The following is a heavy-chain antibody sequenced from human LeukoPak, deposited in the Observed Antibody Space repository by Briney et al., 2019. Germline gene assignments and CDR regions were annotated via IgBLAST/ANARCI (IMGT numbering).Heavy chain of an antibody. CDR2: ISGYNGNT. Sequence: ASVKVSCKASGYTFTSYGISWVRQAPGQGLEWMGWISGYNGNTDYAQKLQYRLTMTTGTSTSTAYMELRSLRSDDTAVYYCARVAYSSGWGVFDYWGPGTLVTVSS. CDR3: ARVAYSSGWGVFDY. V-gene: IGHV1-18*01. D-gene: IGHD6-19*01. J-gene: IGHJ4*02. CDR1: GYTFTSYG.